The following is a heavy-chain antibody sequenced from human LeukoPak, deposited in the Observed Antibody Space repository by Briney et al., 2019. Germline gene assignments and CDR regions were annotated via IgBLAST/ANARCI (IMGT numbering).Heavy chain of an antibody. J-gene: IGHJ5*02. V-gene: IGHV4-39*07. CDR3: ARVAAGTRWLRGVGNWFDP. CDR2: IYYSGST. D-gene: IGHD6-13*01. CDR1: GGPISSSSYY. Sequence: SETLSLTCTVSGGPISSSSYYWGWIRQPPGKGLEWIGSIYYSGSTYYNPSLKSRVTISVDTSKNQFSLKLSSVTAADTAVYYCARVAAGTRWLRGVGNWFDPWGQGTLVTVSS.